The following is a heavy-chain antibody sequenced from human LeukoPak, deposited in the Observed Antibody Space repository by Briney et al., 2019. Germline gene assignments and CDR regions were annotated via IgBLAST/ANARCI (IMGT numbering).Heavy chain of an antibody. Sequence: SETLSLTCTVSGGSISSGSYYWSWIRQPPGKGLEWIGRIYTSGSTNYNPSLKSRVTISVDTSKNQFSLKLSSVTAADTAVYCSARVPSGYCSGGSCSWFDPWGQGTLVTVSS. D-gene: IGHD2-15*01. V-gene: IGHV4-61*02. CDR2: IYTSGST. J-gene: IGHJ5*02. CDR3: ARVPSGYCSGGSCSWFDP. CDR1: GGSISSGSYY.